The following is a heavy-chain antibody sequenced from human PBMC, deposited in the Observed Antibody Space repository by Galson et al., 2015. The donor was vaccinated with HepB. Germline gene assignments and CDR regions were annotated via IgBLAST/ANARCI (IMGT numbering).Heavy chain of an antibody. D-gene: IGHD5-18*01. V-gene: IGHV3-21*01. Sequence: SLRLSCAASGFTFSSYSMNWVRQAPGKGLEWVSSISSSSSYIYYADSVKGRFTISRDNSKNTLYLQMNSLRAEDTAVYYCARGGHSYGWPYDYWGQGTLVTVSS. CDR1: GFTFSSYS. CDR3: ARGGHSYGWPYDY. CDR2: ISSSSSYI. J-gene: IGHJ4*02.